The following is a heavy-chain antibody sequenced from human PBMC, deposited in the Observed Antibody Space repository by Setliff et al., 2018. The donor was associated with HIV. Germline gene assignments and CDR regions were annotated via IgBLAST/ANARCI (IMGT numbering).Heavy chain of an antibody. D-gene: IGHD6-19*01. V-gene: IGHV3-20*04. J-gene: IGHJ4*02. CDR2: INWNGAAT. Sequence: GGSLRLSCTASGFTFDDYGMAWVRQAPGKGLEWVSGINWNGAATGYADSVKGRFTISRDNTNNSLYLQMNRLRAEDTALYYCASLFSKEVAGDDYWGQGTLVTVSS. CDR1: GFTFDDYG. CDR3: ASLFSKEVAGDDY.